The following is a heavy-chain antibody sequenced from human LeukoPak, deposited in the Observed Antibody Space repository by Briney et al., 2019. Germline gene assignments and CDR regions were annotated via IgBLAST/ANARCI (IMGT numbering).Heavy chain of an antibody. CDR1: GFTFSSYE. V-gene: IGHV3-48*03. J-gene: IGHJ4*02. Sequence: GGFLRLSCAASGFTFSSYEMNWVRQAPGKGLEWVSYISSSGSTIYYADSVKGRFTISRDNAKNSLYLQMNSLRAEDTAVYYCASHQYNWNDGDYWGQGTLVTVSS. CDR3: ASHQYNWNDGDY. D-gene: IGHD1-1*01. CDR2: ISSSGSTI.